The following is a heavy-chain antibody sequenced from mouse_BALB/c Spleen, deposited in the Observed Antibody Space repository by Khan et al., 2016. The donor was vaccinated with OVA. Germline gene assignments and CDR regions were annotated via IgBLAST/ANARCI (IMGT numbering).Heavy chain of an antibody. D-gene: IGHD2-1*01. V-gene: IGHV1S56*01. Sequence: VQLVESGPELVKPGASVRISCKASGYTFTSYYIHWVKQRPGQGLEWIGWIYPGNVNTDYNEKFKGKATLTADKSSSTAYMQLSSLTSEDSAVYFCARWGGNYPSYAMDYWGQGTSVTVSS. CDR1: GYTFTSYY. J-gene: IGHJ4*01. CDR3: ARWGGNYPSYAMDY. CDR2: IYPGNVNT.